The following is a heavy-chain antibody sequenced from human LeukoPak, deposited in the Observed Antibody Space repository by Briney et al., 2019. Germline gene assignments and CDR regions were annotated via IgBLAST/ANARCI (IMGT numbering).Heavy chain of an antibody. CDR3: ASGDPQYSHWFDP. CDR2: IIPIFGTA. Sequence: ASVKVSCKASGGTFSSYAISWVRQAPGQGLEWMGGIIPIFGTANYAQKFQGRVTITADESTSTAYMELSSLRSEDTAVYYCASGDPQYSHWFDPWGQGTLVTVSS. D-gene: IGHD2/OR15-2a*01. J-gene: IGHJ5*02. CDR1: GGTFSSYA. V-gene: IGHV1-69*13.